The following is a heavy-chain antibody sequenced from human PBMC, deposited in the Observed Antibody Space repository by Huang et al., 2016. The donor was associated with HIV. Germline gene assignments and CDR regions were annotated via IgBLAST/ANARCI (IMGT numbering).Heavy chain of an antibody. CDR2: IKQDGSEK. D-gene: IGHD3-16*02. Sequence: DVQLVESGGGLVQPGGSLRLSCAASGFTFSNYWMSWVRQAPGKGLEGVANIKQDGSEKNYVDSVKGRFTISRDNAKNLLYLQMNSLRAEDTAVYYCARDYVWGSYRPTYWYFDFWGRGTLVTVSS. CDR3: ARDYVWGSYRPTYWYFDF. J-gene: IGHJ2*01. V-gene: IGHV3-7*01. CDR1: GFTFSNYW.